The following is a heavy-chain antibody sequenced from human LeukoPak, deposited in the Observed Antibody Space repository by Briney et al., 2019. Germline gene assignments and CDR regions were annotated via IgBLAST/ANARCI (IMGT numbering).Heavy chain of an antibody. J-gene: IGHJ4*02. D-gene: IGHD3-10*01. V-gene: IGHV3-21*04. Sequence: GGSLRLSCAASGFTFSSYTMNWVRQAPGKGLDWVSSISGSSSYIYYADSVKGRFIISRDNSKNTLYLQLNSLRAEDTAVYYCAKWYYGYYFDYWGQGTLVTVSS. CDR2: ISGSSSYI. CDR3: AKWYYGYYFDY. CDR1: GFTFSSYT.